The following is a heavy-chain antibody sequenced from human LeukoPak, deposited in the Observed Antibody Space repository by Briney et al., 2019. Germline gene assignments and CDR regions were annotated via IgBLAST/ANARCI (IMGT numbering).Heavy chain of an antibody. CDR3: ARPTGDSSGYYERYYYYYGMDV. Sequence: GGSLRLSCAASGFTVSSNYMSWVRQAPGKGLEWVSVIYSGGSTYYADSVNGRFTISRDNAKNSLYLQMNSLRAEDTAVYYCARPTGDSSGYYERYYYYYGMDVWGQGTTVTVSS. CDR2: IYSGGST. J-gene: IGHJ6*02. D-gene: IGHD3-22*01. V-gene: IGHV3-53*01. CDR1: GFTVSSNY.